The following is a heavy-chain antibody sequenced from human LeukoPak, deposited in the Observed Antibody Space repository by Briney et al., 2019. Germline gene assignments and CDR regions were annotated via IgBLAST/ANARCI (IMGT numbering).Heavy chain of an antibody. CDR3: ARLSAYYYGSYFYYYMDV. Sequence: GGSLRLSCAASGFTFSSYGMHWVRQAPGKGLEWVAFIRYDGSNKYYADSVKGRFTISRDNSKNTLYLQMNSLRAEDTALYYCARLSAYYYGSYFYYYMDVWGKGTTVTVSS. CDR2: IRYDGSNK. V-gene: IGHV3-30*02. D-gene: IGHD3-10*01. CDR1: GFTFSSYG. J-gene: IGHJ6*03.